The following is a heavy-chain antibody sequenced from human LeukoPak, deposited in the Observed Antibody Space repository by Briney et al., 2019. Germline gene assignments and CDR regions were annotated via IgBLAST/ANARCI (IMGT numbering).Heavy chain of an antibody. Sequence: KPSETLSLTCSVSGASLSRYYSYGVRQAPGKGLEWVGHIKGKPDGGTTGYTAPVKGRLTISRDDSKNTVYVQMNSLKIEDTAVYYCTTDRGIAHLPLFDHWGQGTLVTVSS. CDR2: IKGKPDGGTT. CDR1: GASLSRYY. D-gene: IGHD6-13*01. V-gene: IGHV3-15*07. J-gene: IGHJ5*02. CDR3: TTDRGIAHLPLFDH.